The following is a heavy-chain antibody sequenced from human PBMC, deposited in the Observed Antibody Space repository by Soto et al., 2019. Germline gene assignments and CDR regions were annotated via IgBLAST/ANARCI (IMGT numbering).Heavy chain of an antibody. J-gene: IGHJ5*02. Sequence: ASVKASCKASGYTFTSYYMHWVGQAPGQGLEWMGIINPRGGSTSYAQKFQGRVTMTRDTSTSTVYMELSSLRSEDTAVYYCARDKSIVVVPAANNWFDPWGQGTLVTVSS. V-gene: IGHV1-46*01. CDR2: INPRGGST. CDR1: GYTFTSYY. CDR3: ARDKSIVVVPAANNWFDP. D-gene: IGHD2-2*01.